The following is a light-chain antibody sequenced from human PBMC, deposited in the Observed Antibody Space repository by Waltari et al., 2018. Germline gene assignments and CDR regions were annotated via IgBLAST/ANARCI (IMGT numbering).Light chain of an antibody. Sequence: DVQMTQSPFSLSASVGDRVTITCRASQRIDNFLSWYQQKPGKATNLLIYGASNLQSGVPSRFSGSGFGTDFTLTITSLQPQDSATYYCQQSYTTSWTFGQGTTVEVK. J-gene: IGKJ1*01. CDR3: QQSYTTSWT. CDR1: QRIDNF. V-gene: IGKV1-39*01. CDR2: GAS.